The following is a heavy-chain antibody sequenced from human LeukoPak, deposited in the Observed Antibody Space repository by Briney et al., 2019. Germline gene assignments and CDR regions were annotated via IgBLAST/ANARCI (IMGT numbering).Heavy chain of an antibody. V-gene: IGHV3-74*01. J-gene: IGHJ4*02. CDR2: IDRDGSRI. D-gene: IGHD4-17*01. CDR1: GFTFSSYW. Sequence: GGSLRLSCAVSGFTFSSYWMHWVRQAPGKGLVWVSRIDRDGSRINYADSVKGRFTISRDNGKNTLFLQMNSLRAEDAAVYYCARDNLEYGDHGRVDYWGQGTLVTVSS. CDR3: ARDNLEYGDHGRVDY.